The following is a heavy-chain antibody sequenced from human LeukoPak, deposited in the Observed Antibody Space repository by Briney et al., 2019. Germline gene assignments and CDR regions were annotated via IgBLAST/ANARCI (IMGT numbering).Heavy chain of an antibody. Sequence: ASVKVSCKASGYTFTSYGISWVRQAPGQGLEWMGWISPYTGNTNYAQKFQGRVTITADESTSTAYMELSSLRSEDTAVYYCARVHPDYDSSGYQLGYWGQGTLVTVSS. V-gene: IGHV1-18*01. J-gene: IGHJ4*02. CDR2: ISPYTGNT. CDR3: ARVHPDYDSSGYQLGY. CDR1: GYTFTSYG. D-gene: IGHD3-22*01.